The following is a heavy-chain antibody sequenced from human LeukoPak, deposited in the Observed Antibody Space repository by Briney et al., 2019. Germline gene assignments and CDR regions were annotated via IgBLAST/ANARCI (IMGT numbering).Heavy chain of an antibody. J-gene: IGHJ4*02. V-gene: IGHV4-34*01. D-gene: IGHD2-2*01. CDR1: GGSFSGYY. CDR2: INHSGST. CDR3: ARRRYQPLWRSFDY. Sequence: SETLSLTCAVYGGSFSGYYWSWIRQPPGKGLEWIGEINHSGSTNYNPSLKSRVTISVDTSKNQFSLKLSSVTAADTAVYYCARRRYQPLWRSFDYWGQGTLVTVSS.